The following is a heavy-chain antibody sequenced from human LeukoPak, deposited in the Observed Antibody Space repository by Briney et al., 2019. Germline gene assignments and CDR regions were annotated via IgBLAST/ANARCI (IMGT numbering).Heavy chain of an antibody. CDR2: IGDSGGST. CDR1: GFTFSTYG. D-gene: IGHD3-10*01. CDR3: AKYRGFGDSYDS. Sequence: GGSLRLSCAASGFTFSTYGMHWVRQAPGRGLEWVSTIGDSGGSTYYADSVKGRFTISRDNSKNTLYLQMNSLRAEDSAVYYCAKYRGFGDSYDSWGQGTLVTVSS. V-gene: IGHV3-23*01. J-gene: IGHJ4*02.